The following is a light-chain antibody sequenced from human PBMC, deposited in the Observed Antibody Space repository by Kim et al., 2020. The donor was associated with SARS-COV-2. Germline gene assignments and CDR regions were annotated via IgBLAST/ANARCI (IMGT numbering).Light chain of an antibody. CDR3: QLWDSVSDHVV. CDR1: NIQTKT. Sequence: SYELTQPPSVSVAPGQTARITCVGDNIQTKTVHWLQQRPGQAPVLVIYYDTARAPGIPARISASNSGSTATLTISGVEAGDEADYYCQLWDSVSDHVVFGGGTQLTVL. V-gene: IGLV3-21*01. J-gene: IGLJ2*01. CDR2: YDT.